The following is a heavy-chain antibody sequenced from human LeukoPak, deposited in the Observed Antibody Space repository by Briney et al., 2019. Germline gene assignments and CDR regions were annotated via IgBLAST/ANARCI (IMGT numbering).Heavy chain of an antibody. D-gene: IGHD6-19*01. J-gene: IGHJ4*02. CDR2: IYSGRNT. V-gene: IGHV4-59*01. CDR1: GGSISNYF. CDR3: ARSHSSDWSDFDY. Sequence: PSETLSLTCSVSGGSISNYFWSWIRQPPGKGLEWIGYIYSGRNTKYNPSLKSRVTISVDTSKNQFSLKLSSVTAADTAVYYCARSHSSDWSDFDYWGQGTLVSVSS.